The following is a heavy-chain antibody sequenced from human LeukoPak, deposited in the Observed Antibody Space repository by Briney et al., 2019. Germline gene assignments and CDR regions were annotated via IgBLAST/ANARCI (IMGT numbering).Heavy chain of an antibody. J-gene: IGHJ4*02. V-gene: IGHV3-21*01. Sequence: PGGSLRLSCAASGFTFSSYSMNWVRQAPGKGLEWVSSISSSSSYIYYADSVKGRFTISRDNAKNSLYLQMNSLRAEDTAVYYCARYGRDSGYHLDYWGQGTLVTVSS. CDR3: ARYGRDSGYHLDY. D-gene: IGHD3-22*01. CDR1: GFTFSSYS. CDR2: ISSSSSYI.